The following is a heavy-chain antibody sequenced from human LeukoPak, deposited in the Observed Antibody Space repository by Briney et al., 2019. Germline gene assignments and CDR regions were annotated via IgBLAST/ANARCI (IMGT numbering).Heavy chain of an antibody. CDR2: ISAYNGNT. V-gene: IGHV1-18*01. Sequence: ASVKVSCKASGYTFTSYGISWVRQAPGQGLEWMGWISAYNGNTNYAQKLQGRVTTTTDTSTSTAYMELRSLRSDDTAVYYCARVGYYYGSGSYYPHFDYWGQGTLVTVSS. D-gene: IGHD3-10*01. CDR3: ARVGYYYGSGSYYPHFDY. J-gene: IGHJ4*02. CDR1: GYTFTSYG.